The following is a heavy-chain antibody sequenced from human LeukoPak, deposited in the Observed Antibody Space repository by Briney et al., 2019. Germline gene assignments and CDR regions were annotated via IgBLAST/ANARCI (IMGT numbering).Heavy chain of an antibody. CDR2: INHSGST. V-gene: IGHV4-34*01. J-gene: IGHJ4*02. CDR1: GGSFGGYY. D-gene: IGHD2-2*01. CDR3: ARAGYYQLGAFDY. Sequence: SETLSLTCAVYGGSFGGYYWSWIRQPPGKGLEWIGEINHSGSTNYNPSLKSRVTISVDTSKNQFSLKLSSVTAADTAVYYCARAGYYQLGAFDYWGQGTLVTVSS.